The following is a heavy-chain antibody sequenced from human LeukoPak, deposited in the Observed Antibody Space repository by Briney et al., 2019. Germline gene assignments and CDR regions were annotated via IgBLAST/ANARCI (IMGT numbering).Heavy chain of an antibody. V-gene: IGHV1-69*13. CDR3: ASPGYSSGWRGYYYYGMDV. CDR2: IIPIFGTA. J-gene: IGHJ6*02. Sequence: GASVKVSCKASGGTFSSYAISWVRQAPGQGLEWMGGIIPIFGTANYAQKFQGRVTITADESTSTAYMELGSLRSEDTAVYYCASPGYSSGWRGYYYYGMDVWGQGTTVTVSS. CDR1: GGTFSSYA. D-gene: IGHD6-19*01.